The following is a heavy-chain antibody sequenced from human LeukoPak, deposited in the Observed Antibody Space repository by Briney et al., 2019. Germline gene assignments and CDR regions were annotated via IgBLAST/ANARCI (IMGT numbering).Heavy chain of an antibody. Sequence: SVKVSCKASGGTFSGYTISWVRQAPGQGLEWMGTIIPILGIANYAQKFQGRGTITADKSTSTAYMELSSLRSEDTAVYYCARASGQYSNYYFDYWGQGTLVTVSS. CDR2: IIPILGIA. CDR1: GGTFSGYT. J-gene: IGHJ4*02. CDR3: ARASGQYSNYYFDY. D-gene: IGHD4-11*01. V-gene: IGHV1-69*02.